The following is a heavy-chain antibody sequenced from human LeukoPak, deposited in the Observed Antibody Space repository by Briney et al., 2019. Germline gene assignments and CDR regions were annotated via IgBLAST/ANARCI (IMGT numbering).Heavy chain of an antibody. V-gene: IGHV4-4*02. J-gene: IGHJ4*02. CDR3: AGLEGRYSTDWFYFFDY. Sequence: PSGTLSLTCIVSGGSISSLNLWSWLRQLPGKGLEWIGEMYLGGTTNFNPSLKSRVTILIDKSKNQLSLQLTSVTAADTAVYYCAGLEGRYSTDWFYFFDYWGQGALVTVSS. CDR2: MYLGGTT. D-gene: IGHD6-19*01. CDR1: GGSISSLNL.